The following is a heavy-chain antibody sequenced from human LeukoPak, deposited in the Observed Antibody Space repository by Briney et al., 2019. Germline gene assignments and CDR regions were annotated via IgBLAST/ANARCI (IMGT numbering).Heavy chain of an antibody. Sequence: ASVKVSCKASGYTFTGYYMHWVRQAPGQGLEWMGRINPNSGNTNYAQKLQGRVTMTTDTSTSTAYMELRSLRSDDTAVYYCARDPPYYYDSEDAFDIWGQGTMVTVSS. CDR3: ARDPPYYYDSEDAFDI. V-gene: IGHV1-2*06. J-gene: IGHJ3*02. D-gene: IGHD3-22*01. CDR2: INPNSGNT. CDR1: GYTFTGYY.